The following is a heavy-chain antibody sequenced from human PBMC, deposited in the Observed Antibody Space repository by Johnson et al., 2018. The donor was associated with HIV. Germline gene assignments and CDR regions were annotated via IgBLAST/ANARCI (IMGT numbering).Heavy chain of an antibody. D-gene: IGHD4-23*01. CDR2: IGSAGDT. Sequence: VQLVESGGGFVQPGGSLTLSCAASGFTFSDYDMHWVRQATGEGLEWVSAIGSAGDTYFPGSVKGRFTISRENAKNSLYLQMNSLRAGDTAVYYCARGPSVVTLHAFDLWGQGTLVTVSS. J-gene: IGHJ3*01. CDR3: ARGPSVVTLHAFDL. CDR1: GFTFSDYD. V-gene: IGHV3-13*01.